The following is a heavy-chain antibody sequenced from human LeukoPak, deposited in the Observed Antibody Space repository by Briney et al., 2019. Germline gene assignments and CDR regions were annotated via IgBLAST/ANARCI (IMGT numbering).Heavy chain of an antibody. V-gene: IGHV3-48*04. J-gene: IGHJ5*02. Sequence: GGSVRLSCAASGFTFSSYSMNWVREAPGKGLEWVSYISSSSSTIYYADSVKGRFTISRDNAKNSLYLQMNSLRAEDTAVYYCAISLGRRFDPWGQGTLVTVSS. D-gene: IGHD1-1*01. CDR1: GFTFSSYS. CDR3: AISLGRRFDP. CDR2: ISSSSSTI.